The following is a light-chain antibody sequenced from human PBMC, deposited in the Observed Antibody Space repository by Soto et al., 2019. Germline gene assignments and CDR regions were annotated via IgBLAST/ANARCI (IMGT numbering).Light chain of an antibody. J-gene: IGLJ3*02. CDR2: DTS. V-gene: IGLV7-46*01. CDR1: TGTVTSGLY. Sequence: QAVVTQEPSLTVSPGGTVTLTCGSSTGTVTSGLYPYWFQQKPGQAPRTLIYDTSNKHSWAPARFSGSLLGGKAALTLSGAQPEDEADYYCMLSYRGVWVFGGGTKLTVL. CDR3: MLSYRGVWV.